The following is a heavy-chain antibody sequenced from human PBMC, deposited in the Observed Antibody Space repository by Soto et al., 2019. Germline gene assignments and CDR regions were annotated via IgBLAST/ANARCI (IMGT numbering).Heavy chain of an antibody. CDR1: GGSISSYY. J-gene: IGHJ6*03. CDR2: IYYSGST. V-gene: IGHV4-59*08. D-gene: IGHD6-6*01. Sequence: SETLSLTCTVSGGSISSYYWSWIRQPPGKGLEWIGYIYYSGSTNYNPSLKSRVTISVDTSKNQFSLKLSSVTAADTAVYYCARHGFRSSASYYYYMDVWGKGTTVTVSS. CDR3: ARHGFRSSASYYYYMDV.